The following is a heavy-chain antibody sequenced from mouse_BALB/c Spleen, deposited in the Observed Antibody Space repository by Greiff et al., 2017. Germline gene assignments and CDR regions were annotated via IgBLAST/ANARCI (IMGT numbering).Heavy chain of an antibody. V-gene: IGHV2-6-5*01. CDR1: GFSLTDYG. J-gene: IGHJ2*01. CDR3: AKHAYYGSSWNYFDY. CDR2: IWGGGST. D-gene: IGHD1-1*01. Sequence: VKLMESGPGLVAPSQSLSITCTVSGFSLTDYGVSWIRQPPGKGLEWLGVIWGGGSTYYNSALKSRLSISKDNSKSQVFLKMNSLQTDDTAMYYCAKHAYYGSSWNYFDYWGQGTTLTVSS.